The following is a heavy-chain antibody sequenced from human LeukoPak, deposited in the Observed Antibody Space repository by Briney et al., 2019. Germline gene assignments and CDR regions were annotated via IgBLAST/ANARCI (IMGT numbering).Heavy chain of an antibody. D-gene: IGHD3-10*01. J-gene: IGHJ6*03. CDR3: ARGVESMVRGVNLHMDV. CDR2: ISSSSSTI. Sequence: GGSLRLSCAASGFTFSSYSMNWVRQAPGKGLEWVSYISSSSSTIYYADSVKGRFTISRDNAKNSLYLQMNSLRAEDTAVYYCARGVESMVRGVNLHMDVWGKGTTVTVSS. V-gene: IGHV3-48*01. CDR1: GFTFSSYS.